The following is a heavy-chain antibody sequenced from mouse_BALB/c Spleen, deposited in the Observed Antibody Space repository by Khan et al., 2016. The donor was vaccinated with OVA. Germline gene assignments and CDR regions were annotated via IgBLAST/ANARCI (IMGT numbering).Heavy chain of an antibody. CDR1: GYTFTSYV. J-gene: IGHJ4*01. CDR2: INPYNDGT. V-gene: IGHV1S136*01. CDR3: ASYDGYSFYAMDY. D-gene: IGHD2-3*01. Sequence: VQLKESGPELVKPGASVKMSCKASGYTFTSYVMHWVKQKPGQGLEWIGYINPYNDGTKYNEKFKGKATLTSDQSSSTAYMELSSLTSEDSAVYYCASYDGYSFYAMDYWGQGTSVTVSS.